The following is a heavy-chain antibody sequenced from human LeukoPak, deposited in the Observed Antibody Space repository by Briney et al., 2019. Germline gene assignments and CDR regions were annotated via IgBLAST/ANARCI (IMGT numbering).Heavy chain of an antibody. CDR1: GFTFSSYS. J-gene: IGHJ5*02. D-gene: IGHD4-17*01. V-gene: IGHV3-7*03. CDR2: INQDGSEK. Sequence: AGGSLRLSCAASGFTFSSYSMNWVRQAPGKGLEWVATINQDGSEKFYVDSVKGRFTIFRDNAKNSLYLQMNSLRAEDTAVYYCARDYGVAGLFDPWGQGTLVSVSS. CDR3: ARDYGVAGLFDP.